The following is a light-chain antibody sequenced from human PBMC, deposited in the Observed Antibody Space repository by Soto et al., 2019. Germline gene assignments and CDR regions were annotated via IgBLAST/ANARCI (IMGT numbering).Light chain of an antibody. CDR1: SSNIGSKP. Sequence: QPVLTQPPSASGTPGQRVTISCSGSSSNIGSKPVNWYQQLPGAAPKLLIHNTNQRPSGVPDRFSGSKSGTSASLAISGLQSVDEAHYYCAAWDDSLNGLVFGGGTQLTVL. J-gene: IGLJ2*01. V-gene: IGLV1-44*01. CDR3: AAWDDSLNGLV. CDR2: NTN.